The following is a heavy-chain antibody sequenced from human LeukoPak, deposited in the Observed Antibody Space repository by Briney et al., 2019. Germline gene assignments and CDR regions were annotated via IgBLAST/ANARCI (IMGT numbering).Heavy chain of an antibody. CDR3: ARDAYMITFGGVIPPDV. Sequence: GASVKVSCKPSGYTFTSYAISWVRQAPGQGLEWMGWISAYNGNTNYAQKLQGRVTMTTDTSTSTAYMELRSLRSDDTAVYYCARDAYMITFGGVIPPDVWGKGTTVTVSS. D-gene: IGHD3-16*02. CDR2: ISAYNGNT. J-gene: IGHJ6*04. CDR1: GYTFTSYA. V-gene: IGHV1-18*01.